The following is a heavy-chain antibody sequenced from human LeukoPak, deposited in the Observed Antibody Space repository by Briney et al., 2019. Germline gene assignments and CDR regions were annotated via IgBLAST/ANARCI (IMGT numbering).Heavy chain of an antibody. J-gene: IGHJ4*02. D-gene: IGHD4-23*01. CDR2: IYYSGST. CDR3: ARDLDYSGNPGD. V-gene: IGHV4-59*12. Sequence: SETLSLTCTVSGGSISSYYWSWIRQPPGKGLEWIGYIYYSGSTYYNPSLKSRVTISVDTSKNQFSLKLSSVTAADTAVYYCARDLDYSGNPGDWGQGTLVTVSS. CDR1: GGSISSYY.